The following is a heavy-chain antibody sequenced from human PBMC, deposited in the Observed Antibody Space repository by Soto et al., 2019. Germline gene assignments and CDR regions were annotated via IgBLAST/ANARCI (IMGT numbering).Heavy chain of an antibody. CDR2: ISAYNGNT. Sequence: XSVKDSCKASVYTFTSYGISWVRQAPGQGLEWMGWISAYNGNTNYAQKLQGRVTMTTDTSTSTAYMELRSLRSDDTAVYYCARDPYYYDSSGYPFYYYYGMDVWGQGPTVTVSS. CDR1: VYTFTSYG. D-gene: IGHD3-22*01. V-gene: IGHV1-18*01. CDR3: ARDPYYYDSSGYPFYYYYGMDV. J-gene: IGHJ6*02.